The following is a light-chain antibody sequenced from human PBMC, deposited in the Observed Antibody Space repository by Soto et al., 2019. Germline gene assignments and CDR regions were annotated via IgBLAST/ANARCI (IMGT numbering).Light chain of an antibody. Sequence: EIVLTQSPCTLSLSPGERATLSCRASQSVSSSYLAWYQQKPGQAPSLLIYGASSRATGIPDRFSGTGSGTDFTLTISRLEPEDFAVYYCLQYGSSPSTWTFGQGTKVDI. CDR3: LQYGSSPSTWT. CDR1: QSVSSSY. V-gene: IGKV3-20*01. CDR2: GAS. J-gene: IGKJ1*01.